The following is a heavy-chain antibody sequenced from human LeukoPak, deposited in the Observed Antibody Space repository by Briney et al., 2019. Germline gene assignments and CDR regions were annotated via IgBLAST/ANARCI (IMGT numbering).Heavy chain of an antibody. CDR2: INHSGST. CDR3: ARTPRRDDFWSGYPIDDAFHV. D-gene: IGHD3-3*01. J-gene: IGHJ3*01. V-gene: IGHV4-34*01. Sequence: PSETLSLTCAVYGGSFSDYYWSWIRQPPGKGLEWIGEINHSGSTNYNPSLKSRVTISVDTSKSQFSLELSSVTAADTAVYYCARTPRRDDFWSGYPIDDAFHVWGQGTMVTVSS. CDR1: GGSFSDYY.